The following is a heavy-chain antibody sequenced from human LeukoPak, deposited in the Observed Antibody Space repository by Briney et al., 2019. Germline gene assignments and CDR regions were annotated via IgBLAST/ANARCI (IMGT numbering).Heavy chain of an antibody. CDR3: ARGRNLAV. CDR1: GFTFSSYW. J-gene: IGHJ6*02. Sequence: GGSLRLSCAASGFTFSSYWMSWVRQAPGKGLEWVANIKEDGSEKYYVDSVKGRFTISRDNAKKPLFLQVNSLRVEDTAVYYCARGRNLAVWGQGTTVTVSS. V-gene: IGHV3-7*01. CDR2: IKEDGSEK.